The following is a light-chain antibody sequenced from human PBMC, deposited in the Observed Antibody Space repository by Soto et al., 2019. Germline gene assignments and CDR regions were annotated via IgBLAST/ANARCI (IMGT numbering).Light chain of an antibody. V-gene: IGKV3-20*01. Sequence: EIVLTQSPGTLSLSHGERATLSCRASQSVSSSYLAWYQQKRCQAPRLVIYGAPSRATGIPDRFSGSGSGTEFTLNISRLQPEDFPMDYCQQYGSSRTFAQGIKVKIK. CDR3: QQYGSSRT. CDR2: GAP. J-gene: IGKJ1*01. CDR1: QSVSSSY.